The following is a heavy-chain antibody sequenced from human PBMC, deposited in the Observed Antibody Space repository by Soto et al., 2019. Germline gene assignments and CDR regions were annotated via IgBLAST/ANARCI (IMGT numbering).Heavy chain of an antibody. CDR3: ARDTGRPGSGYGMDV. CDR2: IYPGDSDT. V-gene: IGHV5-51*01. Sequence: PGESLKISCKGSGYSFTSYWIGWVRQMPGKGLEWMGIIYPGDSDTRYSPSFQGQVTISADKSISTAYLQWSSLKASDTAMYYCARDTGRPGSGYGMDVWGQGTTVTVSS. J-gene: IGHJ6*02. CDR1: GYSFTSYW. D-gene: IGHD3-10*01.